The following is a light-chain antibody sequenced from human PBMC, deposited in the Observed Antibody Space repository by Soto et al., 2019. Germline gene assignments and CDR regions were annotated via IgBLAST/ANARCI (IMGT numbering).Light chain of an antibody. V-gene: IGKV3-15*01. CDR3: PQXNHWPQT. CDR2: AAS. CDR1: QRVSSN. Sequence: EIVMTQSPATLSVSPGERATLSCRASQRVSSNLAWYQQIPGQAPRLLIYAASTRATGIPARLSGSGSGAVFTLTISSLQSEDFGVYYCPQXNHWPQTFRQGTKVDIK. J-gene: IGKJ1*01.